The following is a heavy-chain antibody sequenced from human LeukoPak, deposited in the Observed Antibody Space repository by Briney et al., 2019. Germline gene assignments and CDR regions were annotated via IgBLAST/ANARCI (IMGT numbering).Heavy chain of an antibody. CDR2: ISSSSSTI. J-gene: IGHJ4*02. CDR3: ARVDQDSSGWLFGY. Sequence: GGSLRLSCAASGFTFSSYSMNWVRQAPGKGLEWVSYISSSSSTIYYADSVKGRFTISRDNAKNSLYLQMNSLRAEDTAVYYCARVDQDSSGWLFGYWGQGTLVTVSS. D-gene: IGHD6-19*01. V-gene: IGHV3-48*01. CDR1: GFTFSSYS.